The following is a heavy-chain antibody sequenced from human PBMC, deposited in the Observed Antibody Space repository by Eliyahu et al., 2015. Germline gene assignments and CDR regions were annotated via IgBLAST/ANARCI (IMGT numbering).Heavy chain of an antibody. CDR1: GFTFXXYA. J-gene: IGHJ5*02. V-gene: IGHV3-23*04. CDR3: AKDKTIGEWLEIWFDP. Sequence: EVQLVESGGGLVQPGGSLRLSCAASGFTFXXYAMXWVRQAPGKGLEWVSAISGSGGNTYYADSVKGRFTISRDNSKNTLYLQMNSLRAEDTAVYYCAKDKTIGEWLEIWFDPWGQGTLVTVSS. D-gene: IGHD3-3*01. CDR2: ISGSGGNT.